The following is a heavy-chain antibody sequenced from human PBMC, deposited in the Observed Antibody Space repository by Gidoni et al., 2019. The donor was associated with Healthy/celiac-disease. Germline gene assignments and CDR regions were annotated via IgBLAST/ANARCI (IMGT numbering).Heavy chain of an antibody. Sequence: GESGGGLVQPGRSLRLSCTASGFTFGDYAMSWFRQAPGKGLEWVGFIRSKAYGGTTEYATSVKGRFNISRDDSKSIAYLQMNSLKTEDTAVYYCTRERVEIMVPKFDDWGQGTLVTVSS. CDR3: TRERVEIMVPKFDD. J-gene: IGHJ4*02. CDR1: GFTFGDYA. CDR2: IRSKAYGGTT. D-gene: IGHD2-21*01. V-gene: IGHV3-49*03.